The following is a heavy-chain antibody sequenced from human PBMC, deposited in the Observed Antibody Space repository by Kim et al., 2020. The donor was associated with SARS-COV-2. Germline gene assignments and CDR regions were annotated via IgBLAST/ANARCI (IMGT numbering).Heavy chain of an antibody. CDR1: GFIFSNAW. Sequence: GGSLRLSCVTSGFIFSNAWMNWVRQAPGKGLEWGGRIKSEVNGGTQYYAAPVKGRFTISRDDSKNTLYLQMNSLNTEDTGVYYCTTTRGVGASLNYWGQGTLVTVSS. CDR2: IKSEVNGGTQ. V-gene: IGHV3-15*01. D-gene: IGHD3-10*01. J-gene: IGHJ4*02. CDR3: TTTRGVGASLNY.